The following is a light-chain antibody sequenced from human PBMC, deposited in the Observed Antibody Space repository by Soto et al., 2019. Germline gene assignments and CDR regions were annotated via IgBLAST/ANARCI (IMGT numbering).Light chain of an antibody. Sequence: DIHMTQSQSSLSASLGDRVTITFQASQDITNYLNWYQQKPGRAPRLLLYDASSLETGVPSRFSGSGSGTDFTLTISSLQPEDVATYYCRHYDHLPITFGQGTRLEIK. CDR1: QDITNY. V-gene: IGKV1-33*01. CDR3: RHYDHLPIT. CDR2: DAS. J-gene: IGKJ5*01.